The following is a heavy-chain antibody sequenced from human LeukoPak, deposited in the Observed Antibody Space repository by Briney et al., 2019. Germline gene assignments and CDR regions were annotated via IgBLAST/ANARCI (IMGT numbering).Heavy chain of an antibody. CDR3: ASAATYYDILTGSDAFDI. V-gene: IGHV1-69*04. CDR1: GGTFSSYA. Sequence: SVKVSCKASGGTFSSYAISWVRQAPGQGLEWMGRIIPILGIANYAQKFQSRVTITADKSTSTAYMELSSLRSEDTAVYYCASAATYYDILTGSDAFDIWGQGTMVTVSS. CDR2: IIPILGIA. D-gene: IGHD3-9*01. J-gene: IGHJ3*02.